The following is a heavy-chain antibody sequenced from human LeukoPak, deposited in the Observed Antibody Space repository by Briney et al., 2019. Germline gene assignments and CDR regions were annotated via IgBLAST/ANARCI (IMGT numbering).Heavy chain of an antibody. CDR2: INPNSGGT. CDR3: ARDTDSSGYYGGSHY. D-gene: IGHD3-22*01. Sequence: GASVKVSCKASGYTFTGYYMHWVRQAPGQGLEWMGWINPNSGGTNYAQKFQGRVTMTRDTSISTAYMELSRLRSDDTAVYYCARDTDSSGYYGGSHYWGQGTLVTVSS. V-gene: IGHV1-2*02. CDR1: GYTFTGYY. J-gene: IGHJ4*02.